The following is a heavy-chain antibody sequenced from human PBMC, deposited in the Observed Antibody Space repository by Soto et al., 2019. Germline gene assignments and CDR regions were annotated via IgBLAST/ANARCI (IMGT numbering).Heavy chain of an antibody. J-gene: IGHJ4*02. CDR3: AKDTSWTIDY. CDR2: ISWDGGNT. D-gene: IGHD4-17*01. V-gene: IGHV3-43*01. CDR1: GFTFDDYT. Sequence: GGSLRLSCAASGFTFDDYTMHWVRQAPGKGLEWVSMISWDGGNTYYADSVKGRFTISRDNSKNSLYQQMNSLRTEDTALYYCAKDTSWTIDYWGQGTLVTVSS.